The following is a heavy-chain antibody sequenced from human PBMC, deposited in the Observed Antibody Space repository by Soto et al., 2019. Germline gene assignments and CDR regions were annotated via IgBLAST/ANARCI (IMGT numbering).Heavy chain of an antibody. Sequence: QVQLQESGPGLVKPSETLSLTCTVSGGSISSYYWSWIRQPPGKGLEWIGYIYYSGSTNYNPSLKSRVTISVETSKNQFSLKLSSVTAADTAVYYCARDLGDSSFHWFDPWGQGTLVTVSS. CDR3: ARDLGDSSFHWFDP. J-gene: IGHJ5*02. V-gene: IGHV4-59*01. D-gene: IGHD6-6*01. CDR1: GGSISSYY. CDR2: IYYSGST.